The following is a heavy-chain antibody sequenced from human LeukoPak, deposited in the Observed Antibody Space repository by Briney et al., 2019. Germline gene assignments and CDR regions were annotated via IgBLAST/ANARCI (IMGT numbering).Heavy chain of an antibody. D-gene: IGHD3-3*01. CDR1: GFTFSSYS. J-gene: IGHJ5*02. CDR3: ARGARYYDFWSGYFRFDP. Sequence: GGSLRLSCAASGFTFSSYSMNWVRQAPGKGLEWVSYISSSSSTIYYADPVKGRFTISRDNAKNSLYLQMNSLRAEDTAVYYCARGARYYDFWSGYFRFDPWGQGTLVTVSS. CDR2: ISSSSSTI. V-gene: IGHV3-48*01.